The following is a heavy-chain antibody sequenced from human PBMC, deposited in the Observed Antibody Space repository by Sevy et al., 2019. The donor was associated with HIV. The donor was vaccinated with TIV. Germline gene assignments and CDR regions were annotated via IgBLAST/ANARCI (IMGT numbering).Heavy chain of an antibody. D-gene: IGHD3-3*01. CDR2: INSDGSGT. Sequence: GGSLRLSCAASGFTFSSYWMHWVRQAPGKGLVWVSPINSDGSGTSYADSVKGRFTISRDNAKNTLYLQMNSLRAEDTAVYYCARDFWSAQRGMDVWGQGTTVTVSS. J-gene: IGHJ6*02. CDR3: ARDFWSAQRGMDV. CDR1: GFTFSSYW. V-gene: IGHV3-74*01.